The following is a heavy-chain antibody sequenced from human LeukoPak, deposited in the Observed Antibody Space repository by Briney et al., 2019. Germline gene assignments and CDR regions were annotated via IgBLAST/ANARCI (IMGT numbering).Heavy chain of an antibody. J-gene: IGHJ4*02. CDR1: GFTFSSYD. D-gene: IGHD6-19*01. CDR3: ARASSSGWFFGY. CDR2: IGTAGDT. V-gene: IGHV3-13*01. Sequence: GGSLRLSCAASGFTFSSYDMHWVRQATGKGLEWVSAIGTAGDTYYPGSVKGRFTISRENAKNSLYLQMNSLRAGDTAVYYCARASSSGWFFGYWGQGTLVTVSS.